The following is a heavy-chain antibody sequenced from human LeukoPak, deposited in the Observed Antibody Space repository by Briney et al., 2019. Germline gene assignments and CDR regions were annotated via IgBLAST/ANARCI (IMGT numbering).Heavy chain of an antibody. V-gene: IGHV3-53*01. CDR1: GFTVSSNY. CDR2: IYSGGST. Sequence: GGSLSLSFAASGFTVSSNYMSWVRQAPGKGLEWVSVIYSGGSTYYADSVKGRFTISRDNSKNTLYLQMNSLRAEDTAVYYCAREGVAAHFDYWGQGTLVTVSS. D-gene: IGHD6-19*01. J-gene: IGHJ4*02. CDR3: AREGVAAHFDY.